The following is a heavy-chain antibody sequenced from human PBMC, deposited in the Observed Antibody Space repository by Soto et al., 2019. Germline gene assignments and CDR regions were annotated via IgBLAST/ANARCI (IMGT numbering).Heavy chain of an antibody. Sequence: GGSLRLSCTTSGFTFGDFAMTWFRQTPGKGLEWVGFIRSRPYGGTAEYAASVKGRFTISRDDSKSIAYLQMNSLKTEDTAFYYCTRVHTTGPVIPDYWGQGTPVTVSS. V-gene: IGHV3-49*03. J-gene: IGHJ4*02. CDR1: GFTFGDFA. CDR3: TRVHTTGPVIPDY. D-gene: IGHD3-9*01. CDR2: IRSRPYGGTA.